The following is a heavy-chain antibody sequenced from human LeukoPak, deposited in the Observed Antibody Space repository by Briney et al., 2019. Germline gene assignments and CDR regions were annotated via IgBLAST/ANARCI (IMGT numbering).Heavy chain of an antibody. J-gene: IGHJ3*02. V-gene: IGHV1-58*02. CDR1: GFTFTSSA. Sequence: SVKVSCKASGFTFTSSAMQWVRQARGQRLEWIGWIVVGSGNTNYAQKFQERVTITRDMSTSTAYMELSSLRSEDTAVYYCAADNRRYDFWSGWPDAFDIWGQGTMVTVSS. D-gene: IGHD3-3*01. CDR3: AADNRRYDFWSGWPDAFDI. CDR2: IVVGSGNT.